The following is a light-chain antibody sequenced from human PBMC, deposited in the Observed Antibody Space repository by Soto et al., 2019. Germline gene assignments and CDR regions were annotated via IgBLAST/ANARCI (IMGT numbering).Light chain of an antibody. CDR2: DVS. CDR3: SSYKSSSLV. J-gene: IGLJ2*01. CDR1: SSDVGGYNY. Sequence: QSALTQPASVSGSPGQSITISCTGTSSDVGGYNYVSWYQQHPGKAPKLMIYDVSNRPSGVSNRFSVSKSGNTASLTISGLQAEDEADYYCSSYKSSSLVFGGGTKLTVL. V-gene: IGLV2-14*01.